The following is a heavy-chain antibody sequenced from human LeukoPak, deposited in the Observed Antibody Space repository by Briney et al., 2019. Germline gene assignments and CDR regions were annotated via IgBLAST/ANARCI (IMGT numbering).Heavy chain of an antibody. CDR3: ARELEDIVATCFDH. CDR2: ISFSGSPT. Sequence: GGSLRLSCAASGFTFSDYYMSWIRQAPGKGLEWVSYISFSGSPTQYADSVKGRFTISRDNAKNSLYLQMNSLRDEDTAVYYCARELEDIVATCFDHWGQGTLVTVSS. J-gene: IGHJ4*02. D-gene: IGHD5-12*01. CDR1: GFTFSDYY. V-gene: IGHV3-11*04.